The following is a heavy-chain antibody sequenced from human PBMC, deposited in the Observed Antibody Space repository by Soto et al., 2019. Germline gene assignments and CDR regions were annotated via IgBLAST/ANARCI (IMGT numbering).Heavy chain of an antibody. Sequence: QVQLVESGGGVVQPGRSLRLSCAASGFTFSSYAMHWVRQAPGKGLEWVAVISYDGSNKYYADSVKGRFTISRDNSKNTLYLQMNSLGAEDTAVYYCVRGIDYWGQGTLVTVSS. D-gene: IGHD2-15*01. J-gene: IGHJ4*02. CDR2: ISYDGSNK. CDR3: VRGIDY. CDR1: GFTFSSYA. V-gene: IGHV3-30-3*01.